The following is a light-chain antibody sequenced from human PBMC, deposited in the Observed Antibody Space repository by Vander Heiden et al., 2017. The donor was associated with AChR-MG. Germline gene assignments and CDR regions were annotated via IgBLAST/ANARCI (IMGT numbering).Light chain of an antibody. V-gene: IGLV2-23*02. CDR1: SSDVGSYNL. CDR3: CSFAAGSAVV. J-gene: IGLJ2*01. CDR2: EVT. Sequence: QSALTQPASVSGSPGQSITISCTGTSSDVGSYNLVSWYQQYPGKAPKLMIYEVTKRPSGVSNRFSGSKSGNTASLTISGLQAEDEADYYCCSFAAGSAVVFGGGTKLTVL.